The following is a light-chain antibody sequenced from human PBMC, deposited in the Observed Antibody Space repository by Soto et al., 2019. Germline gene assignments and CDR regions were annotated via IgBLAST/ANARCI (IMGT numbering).Light chain of an antibody. Sequence: EVGLTHSLGTLSFSQGERATLSCRASQYLTNNYLAWYQQKPGQAPRLVIYDASSRATGIPDRFSASGSGTDFTLTISRLAPEAFALYFCPQSSYSPITFAQGTKVDIK. CDR3: PQSSYSPIT. J-gene: IGKJ1*01. CDR1: QYLTNNY. CDR2: DAS. V-gene: IGKV3-20*01.